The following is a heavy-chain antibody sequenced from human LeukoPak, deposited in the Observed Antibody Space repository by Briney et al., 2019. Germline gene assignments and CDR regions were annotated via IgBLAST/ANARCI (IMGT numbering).Heavy chain of an antibody. CDR3: ARVKQGNWFDP. CDR2: ISYDGNNK. Sequence: PGRSLRLSCAASGFTFSSYGMHWVRQAPGKGLEWVAVISYDGNNKYYADSVKGRFSISRDNSKNTLYLQMNSLRAEDTAVYYCARVKQGNWFDPWGQGTLVTVSS. D-gene: IGHD6-13*01. CDR1: GFTFSSYG. V-gene: IGHV3-30*03. J-gene: IGHJ5*02.